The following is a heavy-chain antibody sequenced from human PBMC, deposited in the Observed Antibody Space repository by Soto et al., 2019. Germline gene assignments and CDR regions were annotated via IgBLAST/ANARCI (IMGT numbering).Heavy chain of an antibody. D-gene: IGHD1-26*01. CDR2: IFSNDEK. CDR3: ARHGRGVGARPLDY. J-gene: IGHJ4*02. V-gene: IGHV2-26*01. Sequence: QVTLKESGPVLVRPTETLTLTCTVSGFSLSNARLGVTWIRQPPGKALEWLAHIFSNDEKSYSTSLKSRLTISKDTSKSQVVLTMTNMDPVDTATYYCARHGRGVGARPLDYWGQGTLVTVSS. CDR1: GFSLSNARLG.